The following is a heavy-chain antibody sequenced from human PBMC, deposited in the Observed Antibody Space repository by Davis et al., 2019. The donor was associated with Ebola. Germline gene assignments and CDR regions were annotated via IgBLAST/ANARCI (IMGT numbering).Heavy chain of an antibody. V-gene: IGHV4-34*01. CDR3: ARDIKT. CDR2: INHSGST. Sequence: MPSETLSLTCAVYGGSFSAYYWSWIRQPPGKGLEWIGEINHSGSTNYNPSLKSRVTISVDTSKNQFSLKLSSVTAADTAIYYCARDIKTWGQGTLVTVSS. CDR1: GGSFSAYY. J-gene: IGHJ5*02.